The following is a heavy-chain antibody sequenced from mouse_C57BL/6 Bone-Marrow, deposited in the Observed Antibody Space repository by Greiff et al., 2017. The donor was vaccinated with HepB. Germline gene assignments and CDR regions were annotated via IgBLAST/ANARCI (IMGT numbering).Heavy chain of an antibody. D-gene: IGHD1-1*01. CDR3: ARYYGSSWFAY. J-gene: IGHJ3*01. V-gene: IGHV1-81*01. Sequence: QVQLQQSGAELARPGASVKLSCKASGYTFTSYGISWVKQRTGQGLEWIGEIYPRSGNTYYNEKFKGKAKLTADKSSSTAYMELRSLTSEDSAVYFCARYYGSSWFAYWGQGTLVTVSA. CDR2: IYPRSGNT. CDR1: GYTFTSYG.